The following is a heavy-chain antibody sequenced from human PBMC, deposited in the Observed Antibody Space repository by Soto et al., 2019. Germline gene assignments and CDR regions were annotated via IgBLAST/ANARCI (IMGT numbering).Heavy chain of an antibody. CDR3: ARDAFEIYYKFGLDV. D-gene: IGHD3-10*01. V-gene: IGHV3-48*03. J-gene: IGHJ6*02. CDR1: GFSFSDYE. Sequence: GSLRLSCAASGFSFSDYEMNWVRQTPGKGLEWLSYISSSGGTIKYADSVKGRFTISRDNAKNSLYLQMHSLRADDTAVYYCARDAFEIYYKFGLDVWGQGTPVTVSS. CDR2: ISSSGGTI.